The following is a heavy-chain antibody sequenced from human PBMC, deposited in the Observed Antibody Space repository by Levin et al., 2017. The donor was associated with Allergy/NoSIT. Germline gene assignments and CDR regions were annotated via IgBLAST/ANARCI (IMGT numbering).Heavy chain of an antibody. CDR2: LYTSEIT. Sequence: SETLSLTCTVSGGSIGSFYWSWIRQSAGKGLEWIGRLYTSEITTYNPSLKSRVTMSVDTSKNQFSLKLSSVTAADTAVYFCARQGTSVYLDYWGQGTLVTVST. CDR3: ARQGTSVYLDY. CDR1: GGSIGSFY. D-gene: IGHD3-22*01. V-gene: IGHV4-4*07. J-gene: IGHJ4*02.